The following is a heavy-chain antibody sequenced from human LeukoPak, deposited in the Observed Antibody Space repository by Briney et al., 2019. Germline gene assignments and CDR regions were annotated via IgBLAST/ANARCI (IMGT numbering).Heavy chain of an antibody. Sequence: AGGSLRLSCAASGFTVSSSYMSWVRQAPGKGLEWVSVIYSGGSTYYADSVKGRFTISRDNSKNTLYLQMNSLRAEDTAVYYCARGRSYSSSWYFDYWGQGTLVTVSS. D-gene: IGHD6-13*01. CDR1: GFTVSSSY. J-gene: IGHJ4*02. V-gene: IGHV3-66*01. CDR2: IYSGGST. CDR3: ARGRSYSSSWYFDY.